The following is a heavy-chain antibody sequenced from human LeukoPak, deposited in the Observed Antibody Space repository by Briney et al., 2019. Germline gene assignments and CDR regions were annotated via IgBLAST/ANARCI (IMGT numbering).Heavy chain of an antibody. CDR2: ISGSGGST. J-gene: IGHJ4*02. Sequence: PGGSLRLSCAASGFTFSSYAMSWVRQAPGKGLEWVSAISGSGGSTYYADSVKGRFTISRDNSKNTLYLQMNSLKTEDTAVYYCTTDRYYYGSGSYYRIPNLFDYWGQGTLVTVSS. CDR3: TTDRYYYGSGSYYRIPNLFDY. CDR1: GFTFSSYA. D-gene: IGHD3-10*01. V-gene: IGHV3-23*01.